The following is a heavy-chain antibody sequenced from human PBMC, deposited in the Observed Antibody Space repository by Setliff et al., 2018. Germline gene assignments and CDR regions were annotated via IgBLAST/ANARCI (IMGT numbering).Heavy chain of an antibody. CDR1: GFTFNIYE. Sequence: GGPLRLSCAASGFTFNIYEMNWVRQAPGKGLEWVSYISTSGSTIYYADSVKGRFTISRDNAKNSLYLQMNSLRAEDTAVYYCARNRLVDYWGQGTLVTVSS. V-gene: IGHV3-48*03. J-gene: IGHJ4*02. D-gene: IGHD6-6*01. CDR3: ARNRLVDY. CDR2: ISTSGSTI.